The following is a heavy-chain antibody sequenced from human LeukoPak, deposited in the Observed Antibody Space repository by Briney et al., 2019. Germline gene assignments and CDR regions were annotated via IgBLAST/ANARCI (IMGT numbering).Heavy chain of an antibody. V-gene: IGHV3-23*01. CDR3: AKVGSVIAARPAYFDY. CDR2: ISGSGGST. CDR1: GFTFSSYA. Sequence: HPGGSLRLSCAASGFTFSSYAMHWVRQAPGKGLEWVSAISGSGGSTYYADSVKGRFAISRDNSKNTLYLQMNSLRAEDTAVYYCAKVGSVIAARPAYFDYWGQGTLVTVSS. J-gene: IGHJ4*02. D-gene: IGHD6-6*01.